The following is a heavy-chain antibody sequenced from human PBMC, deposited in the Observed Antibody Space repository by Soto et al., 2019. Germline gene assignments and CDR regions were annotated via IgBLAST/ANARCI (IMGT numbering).Heavy chain of an antibody. CDR1: GFTFGSHV. D-gene: IGHD1-1*01. Sequence: GGSMRISCAASGFTFGSHVVHGVRQAPGKGREWVAIISYDEINKYYADSGRGGFTISRDNSKNTLYLQMNSLRAEDTAVYYCAKSVHNWNDRLLDYWGQRTLVNVSS. CDR2: ISYDEINK. V-gene: IGHV3-30*18. CDR3: AKSVHNWNDRLLDY. J-gene: IGHJ4*02.